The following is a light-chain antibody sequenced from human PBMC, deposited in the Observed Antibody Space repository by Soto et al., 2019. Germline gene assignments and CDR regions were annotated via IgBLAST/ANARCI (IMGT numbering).Light chain of an antibody. V-gene: IGKV3-15*01. J-gene: IGKJ5*01. Sequence: ELVMTQSPATLSVSPWERATLSCRASQSVSSNLAWYQQKPGQAPRLLIYGASTRATGIPARFSGSGSGTEFTLTISSLEPEDSAVYYCQQRHMWPITFGQGTRLEI. CDR3: QQRHMWPIT. CDR1: QSVSSN. CDR2: GAS.